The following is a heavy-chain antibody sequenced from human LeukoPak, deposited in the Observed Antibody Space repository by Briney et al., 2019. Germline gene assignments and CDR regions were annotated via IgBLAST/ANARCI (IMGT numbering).Heavy chain of an antibody. D-gene: IGHD6-13*01. V-gene: IGHV1-18*01. CDR1: VYSFISSG. CDR2: ISAYNGNT. Sequence: GASVTVSFKSSVYSFISSGISWVRPAPGQGLEWMGWISAYNGNTNHAQKLQGRVTLTTDTSTSTAYMELRSLRSDDTAVYYCVRDPTAAASTDDWFDPWGQGTLVTVSS. CDR3: VRDPTAAASTDDWFDP. J-gene: IGHJ5*02.